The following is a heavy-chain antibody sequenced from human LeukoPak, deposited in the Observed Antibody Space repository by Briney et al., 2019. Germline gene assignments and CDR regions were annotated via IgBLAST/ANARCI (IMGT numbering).Heavy chain of an antibody. Sequence: PSETLSLTYTVSGGSISSYYWSWIRQPPGKGLEWIGYIYYSGSTNYNPSLKSRVTISVDTSKNQFSLKLSSVTAADTAVYYCARGKYRTDGYFDYWGQGTLVTVSS. J-gene: IGHJ4*02. CDR2: IYYSGST. D-gene: IGHD2-2*01. CDR1: GGSISSYY. CDR3: ARGKYRTDGYFDY. V-gene: IGHV4-59*01.